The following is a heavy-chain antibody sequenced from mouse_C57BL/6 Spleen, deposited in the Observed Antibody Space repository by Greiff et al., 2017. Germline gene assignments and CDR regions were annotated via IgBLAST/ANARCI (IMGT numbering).Heavy chain of an antibody. D-gene: IGHD4-1*01. CDR1: GFSLSTFGMG. Sequence: QVTLQESGPGILQPSPSLSLSCSFSGFSLSTFGMGVGWIRQPPGKGLEWLAHIWWDDDKYYNPALKSRLTITKDTSKNPVFLKIANVDTADTATYYCARIAGNWDGDLDVWGTGTTVTVSS. J-gene: IGHJ1*03. CDR2: IWWDDDK. V-gene: IGHV8-8*01. CDR3: ARIAGNWDGDLDV.